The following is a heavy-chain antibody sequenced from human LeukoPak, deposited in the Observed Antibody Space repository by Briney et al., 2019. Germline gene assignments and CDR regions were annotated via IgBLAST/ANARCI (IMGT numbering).Heavy chain of an antibody. D-gene: IGHD2-2*01. J-gene: IGHJ4*02. CDR3: ARAPSRYCSSTSCQRFDY. V-gene: IGHV4-59*01. CDR2: IYYSGST. Sequence: SETLSLTCTVSGGSISNYYWSWIRQPPGKGLEWSGYIYYSGSTNYNPSLKSRVTISVDTSKNQFSLKLSSVTAADTAVYYCARAPSRYCSSTSCQRFDYWGQGTLVTVSS. CDR1: GGSISNYY.